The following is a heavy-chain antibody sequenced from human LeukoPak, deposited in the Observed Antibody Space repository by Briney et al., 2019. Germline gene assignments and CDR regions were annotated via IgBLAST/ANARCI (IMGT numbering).Heavy chain of an antibody. J-gene: IGHJ4*02. V-gene: IGHV3-48*03. D-gene: IGHD3-10*01. Sequence: PGGSLRLSCAASGLTFSSYEMNWVRQAPGKGLEWVSCISSSGSTIYYAGSVKGRFTISRDNAKNSPYLQMNSLRAEDTAVYYCARVQKGSGSGLGFDYWGQGTLVTVSS. CDR1: GLTFSSYE. CDR3: ARVQKGSGSGLGFDY. CDR2: ISSSGSTI.